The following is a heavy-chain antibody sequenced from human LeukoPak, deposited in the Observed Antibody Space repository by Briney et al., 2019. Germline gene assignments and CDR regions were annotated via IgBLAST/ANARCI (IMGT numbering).Heavy chain of an antibody. D-gene: IGHD2-15*01. J-gene: IGHJ6*03. V-gene: IGHV3-7*02. CDR3: ASVPSGATDYYYNYMDV. CDR2: IKQDGSER. Sequence: GGSLRLSCAASGFTFSSYWMSWVRQAPGKGLEGVANIKQDGSERYYVDSVKGRFTISRDNAKNSLYLQMNSLRAEDTAVYYCASVPSGATDYYYNYMDVWGKGTTVTVSS. CDR1: GFTFSSYW.